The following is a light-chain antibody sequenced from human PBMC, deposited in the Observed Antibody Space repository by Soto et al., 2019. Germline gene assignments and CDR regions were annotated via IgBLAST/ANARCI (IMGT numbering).Light chain of an antibody. CDR3: ASWDSDLDGFV. CDR2: DNS. CDR1: SSNIPYQF. V-gene: IGLV1-51*01. Sequence: QSVLAQSPSVSAAPGQRVNISCSGSSSNIPYQFVSWYKQFPGMAPTLLIYDNSRRPSGVPDRFSATKSGPSATLDIAGLQTADEAVYYCASWDSDLDGFVFGPGTKVTVL. J-gene: IGLJ1*01.